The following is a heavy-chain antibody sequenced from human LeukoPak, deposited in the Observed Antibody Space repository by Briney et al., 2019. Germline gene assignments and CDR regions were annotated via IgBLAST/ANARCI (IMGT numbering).Heavy chain of an antibody. CDR1: GFTFSSYG. CDR3: ATDRGWRTSGYYLYYFEY. CDR2: ISYDGSNK. V-gene: IGHV3-30*03. Sequence: PGGSLRLSCAASGFTFSSYGMHWVRQAPGKGLEWVAVISYDGSNKYYADSVKGRFTISRDNTMNSLYLQMSSLRAEDTAVYYCATDRGWRTSGYYLYYFEYWGQGTLVTVSS. J-gene: IGHJ4*02. D-gene: IGHD3-3*01.